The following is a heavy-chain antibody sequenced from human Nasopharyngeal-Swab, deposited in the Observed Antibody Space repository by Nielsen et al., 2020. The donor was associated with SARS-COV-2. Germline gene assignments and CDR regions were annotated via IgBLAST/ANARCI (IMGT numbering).Heavy chain of an antibody. D-gene: IGHD4-17*01. V-gene: IGHV3-48*04. CDR2: ISSSSSTI. CDR3: ARDDYGDLGWFDP. J-gene: IGHJ5*02. CDR1: GFTFSSYS. Sequence: GESLKISCAASGFTFSSYSMNWVRQAPGKGLEWVSYISSSSSTIYYADSVKGRFTISRDNAKNSLYLQMNSLRAEDTAVYYCARDDYGDLGWFDPWGQGTLVTVSS.